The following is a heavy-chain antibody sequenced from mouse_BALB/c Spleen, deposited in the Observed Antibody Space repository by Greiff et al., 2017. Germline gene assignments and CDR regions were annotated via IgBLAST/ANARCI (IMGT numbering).Heavy chain of an antibody. J-gene: IGHJ4*01. CDR3: ARDQGAYYGHRGAMDY. V-gene: IGHV2-9*02. CDR1: GFSLTSYG. Sequence: VKLQESGPGLVAPSQSLSITCTVSGFSLTSYGVHWVRQPPGKGLEWLGVIWAGGSTNYNSALMSRLSISKDNSKSQVFLKMNSLQTDDTAMYYCARDQGAYYGHRGAMDYWGQGTSVTVSS. D-gene: IGHD2-10*01. CDR2: IWAGGST.